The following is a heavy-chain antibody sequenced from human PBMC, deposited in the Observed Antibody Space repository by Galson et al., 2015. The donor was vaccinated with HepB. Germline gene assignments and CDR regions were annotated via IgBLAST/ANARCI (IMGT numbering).Heavy chain of an antibody. CDR1: GFTFSSYA. J-gene: IGHJ4*02. Sequence: SLRLSCAAPGFTFSSYAMHWVRQAPGKGLEYVSLINSNGGYTYYADSVKGRFSISRDNSKNTLYLQMSSLRAEDTAVYYCVKAGRIATSPLDFWGQGALVTVSS. CDR3: VKAGRIATSPLDF. V-gene: IGHV3-64D*06. D-gene: IGHD6-13*01. CDR2: INSNGGYT.